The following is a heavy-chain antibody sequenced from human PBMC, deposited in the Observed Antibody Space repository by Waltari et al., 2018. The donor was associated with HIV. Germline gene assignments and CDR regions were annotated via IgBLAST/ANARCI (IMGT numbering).Heavy chain of an antibody. D-gene: IGHD2-21*01. CDR2: IYYSGST. Sequence: QVQLQESGPGLVKPSETLSLTCTVSGGSISSYYWSWIRQPPGKGLEWIGYIYYSGSTNYNPSLKSRVTISVDTSKNQFSLKLSSVTAADTAVYYCAVMGLEGWYFDLWGRGTLVTVSS. CDR3: AVMGLEGWYFDL. CDR1: GGSISSYY. V-gene: IGHV4-59*01. J-gene: IGHJ2*01.